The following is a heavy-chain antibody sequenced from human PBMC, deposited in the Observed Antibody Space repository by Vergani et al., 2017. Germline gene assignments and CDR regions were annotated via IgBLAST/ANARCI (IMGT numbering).Heavy chain of an antibody. CDR1: GYTFTSYY. CDR3: ARVCYCSSTSCYKGAFDI. CDR2: INPSGGST. V-gene: IGHV1-46*01. J-gene: IGHJ3*02. D-gene: IGHD2-2*02. Sequence: QVQLVQSGAEVKKPGASVKVSCKASGYTFTSYYMHWVRQAPGQGLEWMGIINPSGGSTSYAQKFQGRVTMTRDTSTSTVYMELSSLRSEDTAVYYFARVCYCSSTSCYKGAFDIWGQGTMVTVSS.